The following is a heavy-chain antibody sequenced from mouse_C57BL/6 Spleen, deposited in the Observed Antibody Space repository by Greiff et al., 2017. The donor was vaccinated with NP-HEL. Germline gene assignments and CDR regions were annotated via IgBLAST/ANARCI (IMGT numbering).Heavy chain of an antibody. CDR2: IYPGDGDT. CDR1: GYAFSSYW. Sequence: VHLQQSGAELVKPGASVKISCKASGYAFSSYWMNWVKQRPGQGLEWIGQIYPGDGDTNYNGKFKGKATLTADKSSSTAYMQLSSLTSEDSAVYFCARWGNDYDGFACWGQGILVTVSA. CDR3: ARWGNDYDGFAC. D-gene: IGHD2-4*01. V-gene: IGHV1-80*01. J-gene: IGHJ3*01.